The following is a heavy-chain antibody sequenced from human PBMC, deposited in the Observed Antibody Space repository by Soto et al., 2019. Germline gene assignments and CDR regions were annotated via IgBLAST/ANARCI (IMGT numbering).Heavy chain of an antibody. CDR2: IYYSGST. J-gene: IGHJ4*02. Sequence: PSETLSLTCTVSGGSISSGGYYWSWIRQHPGKGLEWIGYIYYSGSTYYNPSLKSRVTISVDTSKNQFSLRLSSVTAADTAVYYWARETPKEGYYFDYLGQGXLVTVYS. CDR1: GGSISSGGYY. CDR3: ARETPKEGYYFDY. V-gene: IGHV4-31*03.